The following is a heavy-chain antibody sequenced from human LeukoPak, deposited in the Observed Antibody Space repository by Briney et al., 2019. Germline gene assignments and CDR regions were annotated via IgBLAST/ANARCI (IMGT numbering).Heavy chain of an antibody. CDR3: ARALVVTSPFDY. CDR1: DYTFTTYG. J-gene: IGHJ4*02. V-gene: IGHV1-18*01. CDR2: ISAYNGST. D-gene: IGHD4-23*01. Sequence: ASVKVSCKASDYTFTTYGISWVRQAPGQGLEWMGWISAYNGSTNYAQNLQGRVTMTTDTSTSTAYMELRSLNSDDTAVYYCARALVVTSPFDYWGQGTLVTVSS.